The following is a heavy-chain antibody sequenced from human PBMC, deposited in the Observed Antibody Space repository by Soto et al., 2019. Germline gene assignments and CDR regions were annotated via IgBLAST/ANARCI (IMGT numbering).Heavy chain of an antibody. D-gene: IGHD2-15*01. Sequence: PSETLSLTCTVSGGSISSYYWSWIRQPPGKGLEWIGYIYYSGSTNYNPSLKSRVTISVDTSKNQFSLKLSSVTAADTAVYYCARQRGCSGGSGHPNWYAPWGQGTLVTVSS. J-gene: IGHJ5*02. CDR3: ARQRGCSGGSGHPNWYAP. V-gene: IGHV4-59*08. CDR1: GGSISSYY. CDR2: IYYSGST.